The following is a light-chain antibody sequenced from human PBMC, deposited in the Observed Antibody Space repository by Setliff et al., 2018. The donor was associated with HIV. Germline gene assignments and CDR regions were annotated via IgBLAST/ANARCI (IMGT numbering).Light chain of an antibody. CDR2: EVS. V-gene: IGLV2-14*01. Sequence: QSALTQPASVSGSPGQSFTISCTGTSSDVGAYKYVSWYQQHPGKAPKLMIYEVSNRPSGVSNRFSGSKSGNTASLTISGLQAEDEADYYRCSYTTSSTVVFGTGTKVTVL. CDR3: CSYTTSSTVV. CDR1: SSDVGAYKY. J-gene: IGLJ1*01.